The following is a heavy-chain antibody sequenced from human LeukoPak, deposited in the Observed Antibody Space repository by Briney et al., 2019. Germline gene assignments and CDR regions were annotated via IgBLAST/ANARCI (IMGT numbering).Heavy chain of an antibody. CDR3: ARGRSGLLYYFDY. D-gene: IGHD3-3*01. CDR2: IIPILGIA. Sequence: ASVKVSCKASGGTFSSYAISWVRRAPGQGLEWMGRIIPILGIANYAQKFQGRVTITADKSTSTAYMELSSLRSEDTAVYYCARGRSGLLYYFDYWGQGTLVTVSS. CDR1: GGTFSSYA. V-gene: IGHV1-69*04. J-gene: IGHJ4*02.